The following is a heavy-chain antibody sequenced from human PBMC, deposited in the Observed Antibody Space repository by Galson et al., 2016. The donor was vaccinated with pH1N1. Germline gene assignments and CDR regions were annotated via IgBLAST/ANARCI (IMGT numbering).Heavy chain of an antibody. CDR3: ARQYDFGDYRGDAFDI. CDR1: GYSFTRYW. CDR2: VNPGGSTI. V-gene: IGHV5-51*03. D-gene: IGHD4-17*01. Sequence: QSGAEVKKPGESLKISCKASGYSFTRYWIAWVRQVPGKGLEWVGVVNPGGSTIRYSPPFQGQVTISSDNSINTADLKWISLKASETATYYCARQYDFGDYRGDAFDIWGQGTMVIVSS. J-gene: IGHJ3*02.